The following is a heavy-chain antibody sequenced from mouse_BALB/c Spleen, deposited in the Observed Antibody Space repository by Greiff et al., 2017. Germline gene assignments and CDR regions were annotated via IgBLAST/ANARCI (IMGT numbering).Heavy chain of an antibody. J-gene: IGHJ2*01. V-gene: IGHV1-9*01. CDR1: GYTFSSYW. CDR3: AREGTTANSFDY. CDR2: ILPGSGST. Sequence: VQLQQSGAELMKPGASVKISCKATGYTFSSYWIEWVKQRPGHGLEWIGEILPGSGSTNYNEKFKGKATFTADTSSNTAYMQLSSLTSEDSAVYYCAREGTTANSFDYWGQGTTLTVSS. D-gene: IGHD1-2*01.